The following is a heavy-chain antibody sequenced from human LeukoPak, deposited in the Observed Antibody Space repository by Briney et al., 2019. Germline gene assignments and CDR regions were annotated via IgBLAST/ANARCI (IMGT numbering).Heavy chain of an antibody. J-gene: IGHJ2*01. V-gene: IGHV4-34*01. CDR2: INHSGST. D-gene: IGHD4-17*01. Sequence: SETLSLTCAVYGGSFSGYYWSWIRQPPGKGLEWIGEINHSGSTNYNPSLKSRVTISVDTSKNQFSLKLSSVTAADTAVYYCARGPYGDYDHWYCDLWGRGTLVSVSS. CDR1: GGSFSGYY. CDR3: ARGPYGDYDHWYCDL.